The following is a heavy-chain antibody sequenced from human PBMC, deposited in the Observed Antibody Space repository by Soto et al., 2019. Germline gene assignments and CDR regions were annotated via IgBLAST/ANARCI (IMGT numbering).Heavy chain of an antibody. CDR1: GGSFSGYY. CDR3: ALSIAAHLPFDY. J-gene: IGHJ4*02. CDR2: INHSGST. V-gene: IGHV4-34*01. Sequence: QVQLQQWGAGLLKPSETLSLTCAVYGGSFSGYYWSWIRKPPGKGLEWIGEINHSGSTNYNPSLKSRVTISVDTSNNDFSLKLSSATAADTAVYYSALSIAAHLPFDYWGQGTLVTVSS. D-gene: IGHD6-6*01.